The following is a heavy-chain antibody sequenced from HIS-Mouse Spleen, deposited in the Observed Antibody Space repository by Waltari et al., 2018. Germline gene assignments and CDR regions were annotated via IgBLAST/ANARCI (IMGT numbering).Heavy chain of an antibody. CDR2: IYYSGST. J-gene: IGHJ4*02. Sequence: QLQLQESGPALVKPSETLSHTCTVSGGSISSSSYYWGGSREPPGKGLEWIGSIYYSGSTYYNPSLKSRVTISVATSKNQFSLKLSSVTAADTAVYYCARGRRYYGSGSYGSFDYWGQGTLVTVSS. D-gene: IGHD3-10*01. V-gene: IGHV4-39*07. CDR1: GGSISSSSYY. CDR3: ARGRRYYGSGSYGSFDY.